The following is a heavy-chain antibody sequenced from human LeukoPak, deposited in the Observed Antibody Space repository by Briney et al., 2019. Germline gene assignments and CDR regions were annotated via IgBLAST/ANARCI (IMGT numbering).Heavy chain of an antibody. J-gene: IGHJ4*02. Sequence: PGASLRLSCAASGFTFNNYAMNWVRQAPGKGLEWVSVITSSGSTYYADSVKGRFTISRDNSKNTLYLQMNSLRAEDTAIYYYAKDLYGDYDFDCWGRGTLVTVSS. V-gene: IGHV3-23*01. CDR1: GFTFNNYA. CDR2: ITSSGST. CDR3: AKDLYGDYDFDC. D-gene: IGHD4-17*01.